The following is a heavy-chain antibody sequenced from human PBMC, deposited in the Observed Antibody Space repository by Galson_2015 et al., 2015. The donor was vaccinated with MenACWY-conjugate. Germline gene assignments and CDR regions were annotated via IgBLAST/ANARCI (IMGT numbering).Heavy chain of an antibody. V-gene: IGHV1-69*04. Sequence: SVKVSCKASGGTFSTYGIVWVRQAPGQGHEWMGRIIPILDKTNNAQKFQARVTITADNSQSTAYMELSSLRSEDTAVYYCASVVHLWYYFDYWGQGTLVTVSS. CDR2: IIPILDKT. J-gene: IGHJ4*02. D-gene: IGHD3-10*01. CDR1: GGTFSTYG. CDR3: ASVVHLWYYFDY.